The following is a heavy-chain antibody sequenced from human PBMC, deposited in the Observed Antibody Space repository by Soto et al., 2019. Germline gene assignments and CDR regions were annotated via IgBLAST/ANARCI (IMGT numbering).Heavy chain of an antibody. CDR3: ARVGGKQRVLGRMDV. V-gene: IGHV1-69*06. J-gene: IGHJ6*02. D-gene: IGHD6-6*01. Sequence: QVQLVQSGAEVKKPGSSVKVSCKASVGTFSSYASSWGRQAPGQGLEWMGGIIPIFGTANYAQKLQGRVTITADKSTSTAYMELSSLRSEDTAVYYCARVGGKQRVLGRMDVWGQGTTVTVSS. CDR1: VGTFSSYA. CDR2: IIPIFGTA.